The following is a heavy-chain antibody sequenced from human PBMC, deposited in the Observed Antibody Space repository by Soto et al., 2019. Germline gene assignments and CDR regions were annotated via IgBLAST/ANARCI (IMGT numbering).Heavy chain of an antibody. D-gene: IGHD3-16*02. J-gene: IGHJ6*02. CDR2: IYYSGST. V-gene: IGHV4-61*01. CDR3: ARDHDYVWGSYRYYYYGMDV. Sequence: PSETLSLTCIVSGASFSDANYYWVWIRQPPGEGLEWIGYIYYSGSTKYNPSLKSRVTISVDTSKNQFSLKLSSVTAADTAVYYCARDHDYVWGSYRYYYYGMDVWGQGTTVTVSS. CDR1: GASFSDANYY.